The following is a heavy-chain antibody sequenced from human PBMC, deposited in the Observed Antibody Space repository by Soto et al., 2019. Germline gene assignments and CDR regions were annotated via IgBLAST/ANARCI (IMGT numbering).Heavy chain of an antibody. V-gene: IGHV1-69*13. Sequence: SVKVSCKASGGTFSSYAISWVRQAPGQGLEWMGGIIPIFGTANYAQKFQGRVTITADESTSTAYMELSGLRSEDTAVYYCARDIGDSSGSEGVNAFDIWGQGTMVTVSS. D-gene: IGHD3-22*01. CDR2: IIPIFGTA. CDR3: ARDIGDSSGSEGVNAFDI. CDR1: GGTFSSYA. J-gene: IGHJ3*02.